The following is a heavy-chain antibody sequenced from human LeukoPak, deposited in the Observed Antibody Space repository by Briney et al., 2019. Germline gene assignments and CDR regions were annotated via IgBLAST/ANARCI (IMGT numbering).Heavy chain of an antibody. V-gene: IGHV3-21*01. J-gene: IGHJ4*02. CDR1: GFTFSSYA. CDR2: ISSSSSYI. D-gene: IGHD3-3*01. Sequence: GGSLRLSCAASGFTFSSYAMSWVRQAPGKGLEWVSSISSSSSYIYYVDSVKGRFTISRDNAKNSLYLQMNSLRAEDTAVYYCAKPGAGLGEYFDYWGQGTLVTVSS. CDR3: AKPGAGLGEYFDY.